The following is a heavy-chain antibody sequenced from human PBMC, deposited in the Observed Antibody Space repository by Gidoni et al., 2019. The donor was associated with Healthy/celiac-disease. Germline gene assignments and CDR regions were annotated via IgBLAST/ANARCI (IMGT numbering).Heavy chain of an antibody. D-gene: IGHD3-3*01. CDR1: GGTFSSYA. V-gene: IGHV1-69*09. CDR3: ARMSDWSGYYFDY. Sequence: QVQLVQSGAEVKKPGSSVKVSCKASGGTFSSYAISWVRQAPGQGLEWMGRIIPILGIANDAQKFQGRVTITADKSTSTAYMELSSLRSEDTAVYYCARMSDWSGYYFDYWGQGTLVTVSS. J-gene: IGHJ4*02. CDR2: IIPILGIA.